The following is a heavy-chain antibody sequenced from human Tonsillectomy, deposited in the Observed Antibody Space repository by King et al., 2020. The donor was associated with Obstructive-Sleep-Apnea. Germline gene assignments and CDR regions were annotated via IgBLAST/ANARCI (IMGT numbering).Heavy chain of an antibody. Sequence: VQLVESGGGLVQPGRSLRLSCAASGFTFDDYAMHWVRQAPGKGLEWVSGISWNSGSIGYADSVKGRFTISRDNAKNSLYLQMNSLRAEDTALYYCAKVYSGSYFDYWGQGTLVTVSS. V-gene: IGHV3-9*01. CDR3: AKVYSGSYFDY. CDR1: GFTFDDYA. D-gene: IGHD1-26*01. CDR2: ISWNSGSI. J-gene: IGHJ4*02.